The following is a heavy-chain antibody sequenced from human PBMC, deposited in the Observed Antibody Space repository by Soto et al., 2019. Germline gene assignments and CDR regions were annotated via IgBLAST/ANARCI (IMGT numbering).Heavy chain of an antibody. CDR2: INPNSGGT. V-gene: IGHV1-2*04. J-gene: IGHJ3*02. CDR1: GYTFTGYY. D-gene: IGHD4-17*01. CDR3: ARDIYGDYYAFDI. Sequence: ASVKVSCKASGYTFTGYYMHWVRQAPGQGLEWMGWINPNSGGTNYAQKFQGWVTMTRDTSISTAYMELSRLRPDDTAVYYCARDIYGDYYAFDIWGQGTMVTVSS.